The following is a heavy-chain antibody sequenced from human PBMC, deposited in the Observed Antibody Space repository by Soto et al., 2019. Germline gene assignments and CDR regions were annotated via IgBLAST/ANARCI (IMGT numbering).Heavy chain of an antibody. CDR2: INPSGGST. D-gene: IGHD3-3*01. J-gene: IGHJ3*02. Sequence: ASVKVSCKASGYTFTSYYIHWLRQAPGQGLEWMGIINPSGGSTSYAQKFQGRVTMTRDTSTSTVYMELSSLRSEDTAVYYCARARGHYDFWSGYPDAFDIWGQGTMVTVSS. CDR1: GYTFTSYY. V-gene: IGHV1-46*03. CDR3: ARARGHYDFWSGYPDAFDI.